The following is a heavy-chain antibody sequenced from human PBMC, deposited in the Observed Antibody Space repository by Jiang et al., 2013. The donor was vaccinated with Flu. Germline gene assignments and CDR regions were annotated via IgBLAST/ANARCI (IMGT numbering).Heavy chain of an antibody. CDR1: GDSISNYY. Sequence: LVKPSETLSLTCTVSGDSISNYYWSWIRQPPGKGLEWVGHIYSSGSTNYNPSLKSRVTISVDTSKNQFSLKLSSVTAADTAVYYCARHTYDSSGYPQYYFDYWGQGTLVTVSS. CDR3: ARHTYDSSGYPQYYFDY. D-gene: IGHD3-22*01. V-gene: IGHV4-59*08. J-gene: IGHJ4*02. CDR2: IYSSGST.